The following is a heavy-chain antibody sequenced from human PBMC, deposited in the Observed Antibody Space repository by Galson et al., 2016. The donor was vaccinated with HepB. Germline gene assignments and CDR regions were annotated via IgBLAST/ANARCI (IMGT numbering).Heavy chain of an antibody. Sequence: ETLSLTCAVHGGSFSDFYWGWIRQPPGKGLEWIGEINHSGSTNYNPSLKSRVTISVDTSKNQFSLKLSSVAAADTAVYYCARGDNPDYGDYASAYYYMDVWGKGTTVTVSS. J-gene: IGHJ6*03. CDR2: INHSGST. CDR1: GGSFSDFY. CDR3: ARGDNPDYGDYASAYYYMDV. V-gene: IGHV4-34*01. D-gene: IGHD4-17*01.